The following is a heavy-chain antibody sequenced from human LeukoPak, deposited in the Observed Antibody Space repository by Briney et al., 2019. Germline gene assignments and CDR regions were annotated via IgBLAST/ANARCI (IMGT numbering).Heavy chain of an antibody. CDR2: ISYDGSNK. D-gene: IGHD5-12*01. CDR1: GFTFSSYG. J-gene: IGHJ3*02. V-gene: IGHV3-30*03. Sequence: GGSLRLSCAASGFTFSSYGMHWVRQAPGKGLEWVAVISYDGSNKYYADSVKGRFTISRDNSKNTLYLQMNSLRAEDTAVYYCARDRLYYGSIVATYAFDIWGQGTMVTVSS. CDR3: ARDRLYYGSIVATYAFDI.